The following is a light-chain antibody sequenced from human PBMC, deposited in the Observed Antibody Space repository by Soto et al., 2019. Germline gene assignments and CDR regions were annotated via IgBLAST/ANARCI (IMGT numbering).Light chain of an antibody. V-gene: IGKV3-15*01. CDR1: QSVSSN. J-gene: IGKJ1*01. CDR2: GAF. CDR3: QQYNDWPLT. Sequence: EILMTQSPVTLSVSQWEVATLSCRASQSVSSNLAWYQQKPGQAPSLLIYGAFTRATGIPARFSGTGSGTEFTLTISSLQSEDFALYYCQQYNDWPLTFGQGTKVDIK.